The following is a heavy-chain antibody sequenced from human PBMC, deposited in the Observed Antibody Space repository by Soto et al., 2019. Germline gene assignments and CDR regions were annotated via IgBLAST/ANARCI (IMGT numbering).Heavy chain of an antibody. Sequence: ASVKVSCKASGYTFTSYGISWVRQAPGQGLEWMGWINAYNGNTNYAQKLQGRVTMTTDTSTSTAYMALRSLRSDDTAVYYCARLGPYASGTNSFRHNRFDPWGQGTLDTVSS. CDR3: ARLGPYASGTNSFRHNRFDP. J-gene: IGHJ5*02. CDR2: INAYNGNT. V-gene: IGHV1-18*01. D-gene: IGHD3-10*01. CDR1: GYTFTSYG.